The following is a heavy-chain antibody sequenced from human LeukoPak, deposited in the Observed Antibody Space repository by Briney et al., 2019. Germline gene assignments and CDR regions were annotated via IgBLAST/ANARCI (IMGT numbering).Heavy chain of an antibody. D-gene: IGHD4-23*01. Sequence: GGSLRLSXAASGFTVSSNYMSWVRQAPGKGLEWVSVIYSGGSTYYADSVKGRFTISRDNSKNTLYLQMNSLRAEDTAVYYCARGLYGGNSAIDYWGQGTLVTVSS. J-gene: IGHJ4*02. CDR3: ARGLYGGNSAIDY. V-gene: IGHV3-53*01. CDR2: IYSGGST. CDR1: GFTVSSNY.